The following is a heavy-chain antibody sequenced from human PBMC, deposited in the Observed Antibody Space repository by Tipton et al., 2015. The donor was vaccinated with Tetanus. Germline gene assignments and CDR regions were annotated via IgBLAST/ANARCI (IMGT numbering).Heavy chain of an antibody. CDR2: ISGSSNYI. CDR3: ARVHTPGLLGRYPLDY. Sequence: SLRLSCAASGFTFSDYSMNWVRQAPGKGLEWVSSISGSSNYINYADSVKGRFTISRANARNSLYIQMNSLRGDDTGVYFCARVHTPGLLGRYPLDYWGQGTLVTVSS. D-gene: IGHD3-9*01. J-gene: IGHJ4*02. V-gene: IGHV3-21*01. CDR1: GFTFSDYS.